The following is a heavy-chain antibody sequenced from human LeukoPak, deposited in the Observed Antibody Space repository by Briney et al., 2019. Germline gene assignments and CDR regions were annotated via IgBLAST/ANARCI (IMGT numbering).Heavy chain of an antibody. J-gene: IGHJ2*01. Sequence: GASVKVSCKASGYTFTSYGISWVRQAPGQGLEWMGGIIPIFGTANYAQKFQGRVTITADESTSTAYMELSSLRSEDTAVYYCARVIVVVPAAIMADWYFDLWGRGTLVTVSS. CDR3: ARVIVVVPAAIMADWYFDL. CDR2: IIPIFGTA. V-gene: IGHV1-69*13. D-gene: IGHD2-2*02. CDR1: GYTFTSYG.